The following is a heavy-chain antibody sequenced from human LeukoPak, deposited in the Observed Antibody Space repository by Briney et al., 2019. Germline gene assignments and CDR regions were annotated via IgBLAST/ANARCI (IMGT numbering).Heavy chain of an antibody. J-gene: IGHJ4*02. V-gene: IGHV4-30-4*01. CDR2: IYYGGST. Sequence: MASEILSLTCTVSGGSISSGDYYWSWIRQPPGKGLEWIGYIYYGGSTYYNPSLKSRVTISVDTSKNQFSLKLSSVTAADTAVYYCAREYCSSTSCYAFDYWGQGTLVTVSS. CDR3: AREYCSSTSCYAFDY. CDR1: GGSISSGDYY. D-gene: IGHD2-2*01.